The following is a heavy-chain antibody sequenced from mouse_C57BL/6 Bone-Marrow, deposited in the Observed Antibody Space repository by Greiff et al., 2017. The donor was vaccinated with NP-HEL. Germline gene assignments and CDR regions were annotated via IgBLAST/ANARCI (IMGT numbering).Heavy chain of an antibody. D-gene: IGHD2-10*02. CDR3: VYLVYPPWGN. CDR1: GYTFTSYW. J-gene: IGHJ4*01. V-gene: IGHV1-64*01. CDR2: IHPNSGST. Sequence: VQLQQSGAELVKPGASVKLSCKASGYTFTSYWMHWVKQRPGQGLEWIGMIHPNSGSTNYNEKFKSKATLTVDKSSSTAYMQLRSLTSEDSAVYYCVYLVYPPWGNWGQGTSVTVSS.